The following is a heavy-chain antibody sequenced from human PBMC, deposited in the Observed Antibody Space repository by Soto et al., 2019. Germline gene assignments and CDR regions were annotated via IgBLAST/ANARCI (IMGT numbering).Heavy chain of an antibody. D-gene: IGHD4-4*01. CDR3: ARAEALHDHSNYYEYYYYGMDV. J-gene: IGHJ6*02. Sequence: PSQTLSLTCAISGDSVSSNSAAWNWIRQSPSRGLEWLGRTYYRSKWYNDYAVSVKSRITINPDTSKNQFSLQLNSVTPEDTAVYYCARAEALHDHSNYYEYYYYGMDVWGQGTTVTVSS. V-gene: IGHV6-1*01. CDR1: GDSVSSNSAA. CDR2: TYYRSKWYN.